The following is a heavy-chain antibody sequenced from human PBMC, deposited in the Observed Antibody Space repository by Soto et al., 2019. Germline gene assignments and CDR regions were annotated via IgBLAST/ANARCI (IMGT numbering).Heavy chain of an antibody. J-gene: IGHJ4*02. Sequence: QVQLVQSGAEVKKPGSSVKVSCKASGGTFSSYAISWVRQAPGQGLEWMGGIIPIFGTANYAQKFQGRVTITADESTRTAYMELSSLRSEDTTVYYCATGSRYSSSWYTPYYFDYWGQGTLVTVSS. CDR3: ATGSRYSSSWYTPYYFDY. CDR2: IIPIFGTA. D-gene: IGHD6-13*01. V-gene: IGHV1-69*01. CDR1: GGTFSSYA.